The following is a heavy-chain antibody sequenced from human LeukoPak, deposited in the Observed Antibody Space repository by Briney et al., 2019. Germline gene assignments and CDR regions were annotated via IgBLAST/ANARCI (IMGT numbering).Heavy chain of an antibody. Sequence: PSETLSLTCTVSGGSISSYYWSWIRQPPGKGLEWIGYIYYSGSTNYNPSLKSRVTISVDTSKNQFSLELSSVTAADTAVYYCARGPYSNSSYYYGMDVWGQGTTVTVSS. CDR2: IYYSGST. J-gene: IGHJ6*02. CDR3: ARGPYSNSSYYYGMDV. CDR1: GGSISSYY. D-gene: IGHD4-11*01. V-gene: IGHV4-59*01.